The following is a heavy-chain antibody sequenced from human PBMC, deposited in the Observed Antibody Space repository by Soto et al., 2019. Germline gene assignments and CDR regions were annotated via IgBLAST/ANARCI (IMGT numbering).Heavy chain of an antibody. V-gene: IGHV3-23*01. J-gene: IGHJ6*02. CDR3: AKDLYYGSGSYLIGYYYGMDV. Sequence: GGSLRLSCAASGFTFSSYAISWVRQAPGKGLEWVSAISGSGGSTYYADSVKGRFTISRDNSKNTLYLQMNSLRAEDTAVYYCAKDLYYGSGSYLIGYYYGMDVWGQGTTVTVSS. CDR1: GFTFSSYA. CDR2: ISGSGGST. D-gene: IGHD3-10*01.